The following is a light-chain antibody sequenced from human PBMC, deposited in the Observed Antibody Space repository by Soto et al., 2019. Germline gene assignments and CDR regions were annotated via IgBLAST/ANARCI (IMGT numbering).Light chain of an antibody. V-gene: IGLV2-14*01. CDR1: SSDVGAYNY. Sequence: QSVLTQPASVSGSPGQSITISCTGTSSDVGAYNYGSWYQQYPGEAPKVIIYDVSHRPAGVSNRFSGSKSGNTASLTISGLQTQDEADYYCSSYPRATTYVLGTGSKVTVL. CDR3: SSYPRATTYV. J-gene: IGLJ1*01. CDR2: DVS.